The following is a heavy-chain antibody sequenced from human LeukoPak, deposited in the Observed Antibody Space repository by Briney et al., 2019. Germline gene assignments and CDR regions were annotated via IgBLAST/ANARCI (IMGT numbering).Heavy chain of an antibody. Sequence: GGSLRLSCAAFGFTFSSYSMNWVRQAPGKGLEWVSYISCITGTIYYADSVKGRFTISTDNAKNSLYLQMNSLRDDDTAVYYCARDRDYAFDIWGQGTMVTVSS. CDR1: GFTFSSYS. V-gene: IGHV3-48*02. CDR3: ARDRDYAFDI. CDR2: ISCITGTI. J-gene: IGHJ3*02.